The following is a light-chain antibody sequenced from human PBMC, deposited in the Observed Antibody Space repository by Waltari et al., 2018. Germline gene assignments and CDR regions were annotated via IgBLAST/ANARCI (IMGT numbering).Light chain of an antibody. CDR1: SSDVGGSNY. CDR2: DVS. J-gene: IGLJ2*01. CDR3: SSYISSSTLEL. V-gene: IGLV2-14*03. Sequence: HSALTQPASVSGSPGQSITISCTGTSSDVGGSNYVSWYQQHPGKAPKLMIYDVSNRPSGVSNRFSGSESGNTASLTISGLQAEDEADYYCSSYISSSTLELFGGGTSLTVL.